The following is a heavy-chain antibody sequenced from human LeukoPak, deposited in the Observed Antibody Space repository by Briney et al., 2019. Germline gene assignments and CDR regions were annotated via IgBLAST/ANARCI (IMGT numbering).Heavy chain of an antibody. Sequence: SVKVSCKASGGTFSSYAISWVRQAPGQGLEWMGGIIPIFGTANYAQKFQGRVTITADESTSTAYMELSSLRSEDTAVYYCAGGRSIVVVPAAIVAFDIWGQGTMVTVSS. V-gene: IGHV1-69*13. CDR3: AGGRSIVVVPAAIVAFDI. CDR1: GGTFSSYA. D-gene: IGHD2-2*01. J-gene: IGHJ3*02. CDR2: IIPIFGTA.